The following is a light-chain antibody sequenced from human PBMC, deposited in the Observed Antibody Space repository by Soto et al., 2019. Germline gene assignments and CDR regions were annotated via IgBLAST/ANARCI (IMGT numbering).Light chain of an antibody. V-gene: IGKV1-5*03. J-gene: IGKJ5*01. CDR1: QSISSW. CDR2: KAS. CDR3: QQYNSYPT. Sequence: DIQMTQSPSTLSASVGDRVTITCRASQSISSWLAWYQQKPGKAPKLLIYKASSLESGVPSRFSGSGSVTEFTLTISILQPDDFTTYYCQQYNSYPTFGQGTRLEIK.